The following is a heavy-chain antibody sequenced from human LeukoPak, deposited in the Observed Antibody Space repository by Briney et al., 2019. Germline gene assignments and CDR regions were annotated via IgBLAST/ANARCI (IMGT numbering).Heavy chain of an antibody. Sequence: PGGSLRPSCVAAGFSLSSYYMHWVRQAPGKGLEWVAVISYDGSNKYYADSVKGRFTISRDNSKNTLFLQMNSLRAEDTAVYYCAKEFNKGNTYYFFDYWGQGTLVTVSS. CDR1: GFSLSSYY. CDR2: ISYDGSNK. J-gene: IGHJ4*02. V-gene: IGHV3-30*18. CDR3: AKEFNKGNTYYFFDY. D-gene: IGHD1-26*01.